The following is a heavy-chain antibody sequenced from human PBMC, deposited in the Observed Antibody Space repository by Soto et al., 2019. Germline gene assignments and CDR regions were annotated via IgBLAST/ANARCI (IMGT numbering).Heavy chain of an antibody. J-gene: IGHJ6*02. CDR2: ISSSSSYI. CDR3: VRDPGRIQGRYCSGGSCYSAYYYGMDI. Sequence: PGGSLRLSCAASGFTFSSYNMNWVRQAPGKGLEWVSSISSSSSYIYYADSVKGRFTISRDNAKNSLYLQMNSLRAEDTAVYYCVRDPGRIQGRYCSGGSCYSAYYYGMDIWGQGTTVTVSS. CDR1: GFTFSSYN. V-gene: IGHV3-21*01. D-gene: IGHD2-15*01.